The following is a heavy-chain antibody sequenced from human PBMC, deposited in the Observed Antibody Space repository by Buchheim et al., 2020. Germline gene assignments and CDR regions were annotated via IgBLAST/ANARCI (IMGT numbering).Heavy chain of an antibody. D-gene: IGHD3-10*01. V-gene: IGHV3-30*03. Sequence: QVQLVESGGGVVQPGRSLRLSCAASNFTFSSYGMHWVRQAPGKGLEWVALISYQGNSEFYADSVKGRFTISRDSSKNTVYLQMNSLIADDTAVYYCATGIGSYMNYYYYYYMDVWGKGTT. CDR3: ATGIGSYMNYYYYYYMDV. CDR2: ISYQGNSE. CDR1: NFTFSSYG. J-gene: IGHJ6*03.